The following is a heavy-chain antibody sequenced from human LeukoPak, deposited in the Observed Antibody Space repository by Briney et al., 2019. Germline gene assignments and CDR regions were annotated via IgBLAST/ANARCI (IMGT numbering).Heavy chain of an antibody. CDR2: INPNSGGT. CDR3: ARAARITIFGVVRYYFDY. V-gene: IGHV1-2*06. J-gene: IGHJ4*02. CDR1: GGTFSSYA. Sequence: ASVKVSCKASGGTFSSYAISWVRQAPGQGLEWMGRINPNSGGTNYAQKFQGRVTMTRDTSISTAYMELSRLRSDDTAVYYCARAARITIFGVVRYYFDYWGQGTLVTVSS. D-gene: IGHD3-3*01.